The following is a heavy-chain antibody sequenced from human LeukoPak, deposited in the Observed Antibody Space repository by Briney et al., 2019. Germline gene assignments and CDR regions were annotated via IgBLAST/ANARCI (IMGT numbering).Heavy chain of an antibody. CDR3: AKGKKAAAGIYHGMDV. J-gene: IGHJ6*02. CDR1: GFTFSSYA. V-gene: IGHV3-23*01. Sequence: PGGSLRLSCAASGFTFSSYAMSWVRQAPGKGVEWVSAISGSGGITYYADSGKGRFTISRDNSKNTLYLQMNSLRAEDPAVYYCAKGKKAAAGIYHGMDVWGQGTTVTVSS. CDR2: ISGSGGIT. D-gene: IGHD6-13*01.